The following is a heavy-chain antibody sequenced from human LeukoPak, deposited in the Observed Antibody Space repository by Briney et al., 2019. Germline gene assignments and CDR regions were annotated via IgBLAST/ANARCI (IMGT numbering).Heavy chain of an antibody. D-gene: IGHD3-22*01. CDR2: IYHSGST. Sequence: PSETLSLTCTVSGYSISSGYYWGWIRQPPGRGLEWIGNIYHSGSTYYNPSLKSRVTISVDTSKNQFSLKLSSVTAADTAVFYCARAGYYDSSGYYYRGAFDIWGQGTMVTVSS. CDR3: ARAGYYDSSGYYYRGAFDI. V-gene: IGHV4-38-2*02. J-gene: IGHJ3*02. CDR1: GYSISSGYY.